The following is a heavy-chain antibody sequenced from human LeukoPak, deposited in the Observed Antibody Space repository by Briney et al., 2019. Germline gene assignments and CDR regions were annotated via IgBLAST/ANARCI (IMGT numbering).Heavy chain of an antibody. J-gene: IGHJ4*02. Sequence: GGSLRLSCAASGFTFGSYAMHWVRQAPGRGLEWVAVISYDGSNKYYADSVKGRFTISRDNSKNTLYLQMNSLRAEDTAVYYCARDFTPTLLPHDAYCGDDCYSDYWGQGTLVTVSS. D-gene: IGHD2-21*02. CDR1: GFTFGSYA. V-gene: IGHV3-30-3*01. CDR3: ARDFTPTLLPHDAYCGDDCYSDY. CDR2: ISYDGSNK.